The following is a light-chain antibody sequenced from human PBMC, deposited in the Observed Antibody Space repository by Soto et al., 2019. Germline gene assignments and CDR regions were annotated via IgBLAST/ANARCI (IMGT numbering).Light chain of an antibody. Sequence: EIVMTQSPATLSVSPGEGATLSCRASQNVYSNLAWYQQKPGQAPRLLIYGASTRATSIPARFSGSGSGTEFTLTISSLQSEDFAVYYCQQHGNWPLTFGGGTKVENK. V-gene: IGKV3-15*01. CDR1: QNVYSN. J-gene: IGKJ4*01. CDR3: QQHGNWPLT. CDR2: GAS.